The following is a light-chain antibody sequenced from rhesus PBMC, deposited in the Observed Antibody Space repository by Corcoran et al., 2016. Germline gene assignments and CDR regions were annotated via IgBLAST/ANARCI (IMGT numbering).Light chain of an antibody. CDR3: QQHNHYPPT. J-gene: IGKJ1*01. V-gene: IGKV1S14*01. Sequence: DIQMTQSPSSLSASVGDTVTITCRASQGIRNYLVWYQQKPGKAPKPLIHYASNLESGAPSMFSGSGSWTYCTLTISSLQPEDFATYFGQQHNHYPPTFGQGAKVEIK. CDR1: QGIRNY. CDR2: YAS.